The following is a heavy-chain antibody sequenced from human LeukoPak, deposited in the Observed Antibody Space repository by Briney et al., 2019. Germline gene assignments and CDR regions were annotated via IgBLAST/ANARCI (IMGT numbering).Heavy chain of an antibody. Sequence: PSETLSLTCSVSGYSIKSGYYWGWVRPPPGKGLEWIGSTHHSGNTYYNPSLKSRVTMSVDTSKNQFSLEMTSMTAADTAVYYCAREVGYASGSYFWGQGILVTVSS. D-gene: IGHD3-10*01. CDR1: GYSIKSGYY. CDR2: THHSGNT. CDR3: AREVGYASGSYF. V-gene: IGHV4-38-2*02. J-gene: IGHJ4*02.